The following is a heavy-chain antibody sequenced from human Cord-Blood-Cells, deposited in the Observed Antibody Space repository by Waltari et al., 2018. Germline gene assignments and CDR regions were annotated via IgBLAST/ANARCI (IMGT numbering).Heavy chain of an antibody. D-gene: IGHD1-1*01. CDR2: IYHSGST. J-gene: IGHJ4*02. CDR1: GYSISSGYY. V-gene: IGHV4-38-2*01. CDR3: ARWKGRFDY. Sequence: QVQLQESGPGLVKPSETLSLNCAVSGYSISSGYYWGWIRQPPGKGLEWIGSIYHSGSTYYNPSLKSRVTISVATSKNQFSLKLSSVTAADTAVYYCARWKGRFDYWGQGTLVTVSS.